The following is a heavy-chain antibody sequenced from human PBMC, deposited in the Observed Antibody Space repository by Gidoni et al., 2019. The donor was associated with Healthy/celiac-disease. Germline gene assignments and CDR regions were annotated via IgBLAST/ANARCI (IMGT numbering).Heavy chain of an antibody. Sequence: QVQMVQSGAEVKKPRSSVKVSCKASGGTFSSYDISWVRPAPGQGLEWMGRIIPILGISNYAQKFQVRVTFTADKSTSTAYMELSSLRSEDTAVYYCAGLLLGLVLGTYYYYGMDVWGQGTTVTVSS. CDR2: IIPILGIS. D-gene: IGHD6-19*01. V-gene: IGHV1-69*04. CDR1: GGTFSSYD. CDR3: AGLLLGLVLGTYYYYGMDV. J-gene: IGHJ6*02.